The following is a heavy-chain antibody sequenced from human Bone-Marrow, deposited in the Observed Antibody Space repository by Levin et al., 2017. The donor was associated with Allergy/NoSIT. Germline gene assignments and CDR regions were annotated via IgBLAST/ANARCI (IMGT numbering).Heavy chain of an antibody. J-gene: IGHJ3*02. CDR1: GFTFSSYA. Sequence: PGGSLRLSCSASGFTFSSYALHWVRQAPGRGLEYVSTMSGNGGSTYYADSVKGRFVISRDNSKNMLFLQMSSLRPEDTALYYCVRSNSWSWKDGFDIWGQGTMVTVSS. CDR3: VRSNSWSWKDGFDI. D-gene: IGHD1-1*01. CDR2: MSGNGGST. V-gene: IGHV3-64D*06.